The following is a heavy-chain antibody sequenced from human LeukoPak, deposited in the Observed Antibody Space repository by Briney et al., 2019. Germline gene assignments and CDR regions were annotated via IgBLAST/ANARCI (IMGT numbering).Heavy chain of an antibody. CDR2: ISSSSSYI. CDR3: ARLLDWRFDY. D-gene: IGHD3-9*01. Sequence: PGGSLRLSCAASGFTFSSYAMSWVRQAPGKGLEWVSSISSSSSYIYYADSVKGRFTISRDNAKNSLYLQMNSLRAEDTAVYYCARLLDWRFDYWGQGTLVTVSS. V-gene: IGHV3-21*01. J-gene: IGHJ4*02. CDR1: GFTFSSYA.